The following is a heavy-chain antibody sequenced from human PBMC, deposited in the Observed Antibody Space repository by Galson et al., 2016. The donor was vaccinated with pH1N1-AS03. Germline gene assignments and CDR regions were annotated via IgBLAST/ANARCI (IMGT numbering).Heavy chain of an antibody. J-gene: IGHJ3*02. CDR1: GFTFSSYE. Sequence: SLRLSCAASGFTFSSYEMHWVRQYTGKGLEWVSAIGVAGDTFYTDSVKGRFTISRENAKNSFDLQMNTLRAGDTAVYYCARESSTNSVAAFDIWGQGTMVTVSS. CDR3: ARESSTNSVAAFDI. V-gene: IGHV3-13*01. D-gene: IGHD1-1*01. CDR2: IGVAGDT.